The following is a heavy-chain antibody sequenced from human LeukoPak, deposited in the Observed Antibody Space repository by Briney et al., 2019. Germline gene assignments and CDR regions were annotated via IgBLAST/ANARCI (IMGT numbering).Heavy chain of an antibody. CDR3: ARDKGSSPYSYYYYYGMDV. J-gene: IGHJ6*02. V-gene: IGHV1-69*04. CDR1: GGTFSSYA. Sequence: SVKVSCKASGGTFSSYAISWVRQAPGQGLEWMRRIIPILGIANYAQKFQGRVTITADKSTSTAYMELSSLGSEDTAVYYCARDKGSSPYSYYYYYGMDVWGQGTTVTVSS. D-gene: IGHD6-13*01. CDR2: IIPILGIA.